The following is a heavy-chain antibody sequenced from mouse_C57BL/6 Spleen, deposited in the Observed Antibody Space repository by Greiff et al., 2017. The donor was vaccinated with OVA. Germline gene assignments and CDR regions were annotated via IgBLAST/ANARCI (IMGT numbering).Heavy chain of an antibody. CDR3: ARSITTDYYAMDY. CDR1: GYAFSSSW. V-gene: IGHV1-82*01. CDR2: IYPGDGDT. Sequence: VQLQQSGPELVKPGASVKISCKASGYAFSSSWMNWVKQRPGKGLEWIGRIYPGDGDTNYNGKFKGKATLTADKSSSTAYMQLSSLTSEDSAVYFCARSITTDYYAMDYWGQGTSVTVSS. J-gene: IGHJ4*01. D-gene: IGHD1-1*01.